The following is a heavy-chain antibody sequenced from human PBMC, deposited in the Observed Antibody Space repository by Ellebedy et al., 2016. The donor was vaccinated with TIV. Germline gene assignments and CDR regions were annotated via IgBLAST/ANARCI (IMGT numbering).Heavy chain of an antibody. J-gene: IGHJ4*02. Sequence: GGSLRLSCAASGFTFSRHAMSWVRQAPGKGLEWVSGIRGTGGSIRGSGGSTKYADSVKGRFTISRDDSKNTLYLQMDSLRVEDTAEYYCANSGWEDYWGQGTLVTVSS. CDR2: IRGTGGSIRGSGGST. D-gene: IGHD6-19*01. CDR3: ANSGWEDY. CDR1: GFTFSRHA. V-gene: IGHV3-23*01.